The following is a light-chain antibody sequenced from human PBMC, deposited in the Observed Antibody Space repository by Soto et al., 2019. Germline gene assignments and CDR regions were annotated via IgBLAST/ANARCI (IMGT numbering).Light chain of an antibody. CDR2: EGT. V-gene: IGLV2-23*01. Sequence: QSALTQPASVSGSPGQSITITCRGTTSDVGGYNLVSWYQQHTAKAPKLLIYEGTQRPSGVSSRFSGSKSGNTASLTISGLQAEDDADYYCCSYASSTSYVFGTGTKVTVL. CDR3: CSYASSTSYV. J-gene: IGLJ1*01. CDR1: TSDVGGYNL.